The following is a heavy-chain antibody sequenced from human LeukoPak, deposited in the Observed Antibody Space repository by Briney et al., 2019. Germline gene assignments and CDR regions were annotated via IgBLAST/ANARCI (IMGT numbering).Heavy chain of an antibody. V-gene: IGHV1-69*04. J-gene: IGHJ4*02. CDR3: ARDLAYDSSLL. CDR2: IIPILGIA. CDR1: GGTFSSYA. D-gene: IGHD3-22*01. Sequence: SVKVSCKASGGTFSSYAISWVRQAPGQGLEWMGRIIPILGIANYAQKFQGRVTITADKSTSTAYMELSSLRSEDTAVYYCARDLAYDSSLLWGQGTLVTVSS.